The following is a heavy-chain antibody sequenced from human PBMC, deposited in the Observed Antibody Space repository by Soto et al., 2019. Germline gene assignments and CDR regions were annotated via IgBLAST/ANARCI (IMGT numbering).Heavy chain of an antibody. J-gene: IGHJ4*02. CDR2: INSDGSST. CDR1: GFTFSSYW. CDR3: ASTGYSSGWYNY. V-gene: IGHV3-74*01. D-gene: IGHD6-19*01. Sequence: EVQLVESGGGLVQPGGSLRLSCAASGFTFSSYWMHWVRQAPGKGLVWVSRINSDGSSTSYADSVKGRFTISRDNAKNTLYPQMNSLRAEDTAVYYCASTGYSSGWYNYWGQGTLVTVSS.